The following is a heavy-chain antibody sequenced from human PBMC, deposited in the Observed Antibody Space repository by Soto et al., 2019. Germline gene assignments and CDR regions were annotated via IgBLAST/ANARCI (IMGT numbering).Heavy chain of an antibody. CDR1: GGSIINYY. Sequence: PSETLSLTCTVSGGSIINYYWSWIRQPPGKGLEWIGYIYYSGTTSYNPSLKSRVTISADTSKNQFSLKLSSVTAADTAVYYCARAPGPAAILDYWGQGTLVTVSS. CDR2: IYYSGTT. CDR3: ARAPGPAAILDY. V-gene: IGHV4-59*01. J-gene: IGHJ4*02. D-gene: IGHD2-2*01.